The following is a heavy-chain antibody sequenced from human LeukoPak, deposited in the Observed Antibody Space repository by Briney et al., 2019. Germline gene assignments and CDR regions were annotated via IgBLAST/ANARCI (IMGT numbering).Heavy chain of an antibody. V-gene: IGHV1-2*02. D-gene: IGHD6-19*01. CDR2: INPNSGGT. CDR1: GYTFTGYY. J-gene: IGHJ2*01. Sequence: GASVKVSCKASGYTFTGYYVHWVRQAPGQGLEWMGWINPNSGGTNYAQKFQGRVTMTRDTSISTAYMELTRLRSDDTAGYYCARYSSGWYFDLWGRGTLVTVSS. CDR3: ARYSSGWYFDL.